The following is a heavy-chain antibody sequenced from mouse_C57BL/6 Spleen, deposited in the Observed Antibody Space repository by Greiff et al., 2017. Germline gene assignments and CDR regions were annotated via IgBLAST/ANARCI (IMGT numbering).Heavy chain of an antibody. Sequence: EVQLVESGGDLVKPGGSLKLSCAASGFTFSSYGMSWVRQTPDKRLEWVATISSGGSYTYYPDSVKGRFTISRDNAKNTLYLQMSSLKSEDTAMYYCARREGSNYEDWYFDVWGTGTTVTVSS. CDR1: GFTFSSYG. V-gene: IGHV5-6*01. CDR2: ISSGGSYT. CDR3: ARREGSNYEDWYFDV. D-gene: IGHD2-5*01. J-gene: IGHJ1*03.